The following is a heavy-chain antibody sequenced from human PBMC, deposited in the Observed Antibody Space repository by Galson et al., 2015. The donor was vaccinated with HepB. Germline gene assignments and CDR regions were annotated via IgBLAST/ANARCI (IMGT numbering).Heavy chain of an antibody. CDR2: FDPEDGET. CDR1: GYTLTELS. Sequence: SVKVSCKVSGYTLTELSMHWVRQAPGKGLEWMGGFDPEDGETIYAQKFQGRVTMTEDTSTDTAYMELSSLRSEDTAVYYCATQPVYGEGEDYWGQGTLVTVSS. J-gene: IGHJ4*02. D-gene: IGHD4-17*01. V-gene: IGHV1-24*01. CDR3: ATQPVYGEGEDY.